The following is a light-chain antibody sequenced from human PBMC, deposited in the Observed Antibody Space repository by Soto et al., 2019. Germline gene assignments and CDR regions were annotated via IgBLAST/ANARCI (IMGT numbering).Light chain of an antibody. J-gene: IGKJ1*01. CDR3: QHYSSSPWT. Sequence: EIVLTQSPGTLSLSPGERATLFCGASQSVTSNYLAWYQQKPGQAPRLIIYGASSRATGIPDRFSGSGSGTDFTLSISRLEPADFAVYYCQHYSSSPWTFGQGTKVDIK. CDR2: GAS. CDR1: QSVTSNY. V-gene: IGKV3-20*01.